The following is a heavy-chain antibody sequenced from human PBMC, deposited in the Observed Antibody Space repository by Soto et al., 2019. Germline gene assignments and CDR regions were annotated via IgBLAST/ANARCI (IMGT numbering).Heavy chain of an antibody. J-gene: IGHJ6*02. CDR1: GGTFSSYA. D-gene: IGHD2-15*01. Sequence: EASVKVSCKASGGTFSSYAISWVRQAPGQGLEWMGGIIPIFGTANYAQKFQGRVTITADESTSTAYMELSSLRSEDTAVYYCARLDIVVVVAAVEYYYGMDVWGHGTTVTVSS. CDR2: IIPIFGTA. V-gene: IGHV1-69*13. CDR3: ARLDIVVVVAAVEYYYGMDV.